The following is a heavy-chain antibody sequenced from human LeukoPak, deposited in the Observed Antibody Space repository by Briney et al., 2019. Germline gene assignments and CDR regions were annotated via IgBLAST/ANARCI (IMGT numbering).Heavy chain of an antibody. D-gene: IGHD1-26*01. CDR1: GYSISSGYY. Sequence: PSETLSLTCTVSGYSISSGYYWGWMRQPPGKGLEWIGSIYHSGSTYYNPSLKSRVTISVDTSKNQCSLKLSSVTAADTAVYYCARDPYSGSYYGWFDPWGQGTLVTVSS. CDR3: ARDPYSGSYYGWFDP. J-gene: IGHJ5*02. CDR2: IYHSGST. V-gene: IGHV4-38-2*02.